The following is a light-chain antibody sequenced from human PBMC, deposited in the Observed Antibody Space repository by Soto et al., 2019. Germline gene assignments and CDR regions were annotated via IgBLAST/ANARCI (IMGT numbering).Light chain of an antibody. J-gene: IGKJ5*01. Sequence: DIVLTQSPATLSLFPGERATLSWRARPGLTNFLAWYQQKPGQAPTLLLYGSFNRATGIPARFSGSGSGTDFTLTISSIEPEDSAIYYCQQRNIWPPVTFGQGTRLEIK. V-gene: IGKV3-11*01. CDR1: PGLTNF. CDR3: QQRNIWPPVT. CDR2: GSF.